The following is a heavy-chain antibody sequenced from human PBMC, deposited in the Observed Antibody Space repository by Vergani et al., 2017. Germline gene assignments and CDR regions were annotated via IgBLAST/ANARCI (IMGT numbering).Heavy chain of an antibody. D-gene: IGHD3-3*01. CDR3: ARVSNDFWSGYNFDY. Sequence: EVQLVESGGGLVQPGRSLRLSCAASGFTFDDYAMHWVRQAPGKGLEWVSGISWNSGSIGYADSVKGRFTISRDNAKNSLYLQMNSLRAEDTALYYCARVSNDFWSGYNFDYWGQGTLVTVSS. V-gene: IGHV3-9*01. CDR2: ISWNSGSI. CDR1: GFTFDDYA. J-gene: IGHJ4*02.